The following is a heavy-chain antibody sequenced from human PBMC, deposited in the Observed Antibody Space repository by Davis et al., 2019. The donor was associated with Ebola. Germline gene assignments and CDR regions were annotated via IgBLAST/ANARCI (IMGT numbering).Heavy chain of an antibody. V-gene: IGHV3-73*01. J-gene: IGHJ5*02. CDR3: TRSTIGYCSGGSCYYWFDP. Sequence: GGSLRLSCAASGFTFSGSAMHWVRQASGKGLEWVGRIRSKANSYATAYAASVKGRFTISRDDSKNTAYLQMNSLKTEDTAVYYCTRSTIGYCSGGSCYYWFDPWGQGTLVTVSS. D-gene: IGHD2-15*01. CDR2: IRSKANSYAT. CDR1: GFTFSGSA.